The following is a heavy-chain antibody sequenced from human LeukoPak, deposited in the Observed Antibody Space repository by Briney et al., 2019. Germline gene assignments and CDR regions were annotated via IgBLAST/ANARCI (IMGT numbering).Heavy chain of an antibody. Sequence: PGGSLRLSCTASGFSFGDYGLSWFRQAPGKGLEWVGFIRDKSHGGTTEYAACVEGRFTISREDSKTIAYLQMKSLKMEDTAVYYCTRFMIGMLGNDWFDPWGQGTLVTVSS. CDR1: GFSFGDYG. J-gene: IGHJ5*02. CDR2: IRDKSHGGTT. CDR3: TRFMIGMLGNDWFDP. V-gene: IGHV3-49*03. D-gene: IGHD2-8*01.